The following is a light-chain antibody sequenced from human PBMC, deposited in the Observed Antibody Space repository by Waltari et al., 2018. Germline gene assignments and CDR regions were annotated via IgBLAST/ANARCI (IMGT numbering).Light chain of an antibody. CDR1: KLGNKY. J-gene: IGLJ1*01. V-gene: IGLV3-1*01. Sequence: SYELPQPASVSVFPGQTARITCSGDKLGNKYACWYQQKPGQSPVMVMYHDDKRPSGIPDRFSGSNSGNTATLTISGTQAMDEADYYCQAWDSSTDYVFGPGTKVTVL. CDR2: HDD. CDR3: QAWDSSTDYV.